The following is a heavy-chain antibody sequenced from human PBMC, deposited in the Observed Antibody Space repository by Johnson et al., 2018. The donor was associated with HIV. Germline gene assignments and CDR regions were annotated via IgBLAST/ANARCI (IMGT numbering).Heavy chain of an antibody. CDR2: ISGSGGST. CDR1: RFTFSIYA. Sequence: VQLVESGGVVVQPGGSLRLSCAASRFTFSIYAMTWVRQAPGKGLEWVSGISGSGGSTYYADSVKGRFPISRDNSKNTLYLEMNSLRAEDTAVYYCAKDPVARGFVFDGFDMWGQGTMVTVS. D-gene: IGHD5-12*01. J-gene: IGHJ3*02. CDR3: AKDPVARGFVFDGFDM. V-gene: IGHV3-23*04.